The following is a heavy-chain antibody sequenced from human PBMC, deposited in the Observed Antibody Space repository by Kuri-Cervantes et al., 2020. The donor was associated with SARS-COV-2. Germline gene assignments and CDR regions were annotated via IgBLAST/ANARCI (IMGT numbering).Heavy chain of an antibody. CDR1: GFTLSSHS. V-gene: IGHV3-21*04. J-gene: IGHJ4*02. D-gene: IGHD2-2*01. CDR2: IGSRSSST. CDR3: AKGADIVVVPAAEWDY. Sequence: GESLKISCAASGFTLSSHSVNWVRQAPGKGLEWVSSIGSRSSSTYYSDSVRGRFTISRDNAKNSLYLQMNSLRAEDTAVYDCAKGADIVVVPAAEWDYWGQGTLVTVPQ.